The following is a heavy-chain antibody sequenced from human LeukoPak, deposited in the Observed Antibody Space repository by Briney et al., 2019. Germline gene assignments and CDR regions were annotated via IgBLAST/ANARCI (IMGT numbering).Heavy chain of an antibody. Sequence: GGSLRLSCTASGFTFSSYGMHWVRQAPGKGLEWLAVIPYDGSNKYYADSVKGRFTISRDNSKNTLFLQMNSLRADDTAVYYCAKNRIPTAITPDSWGQGTLVTVSS. CDR2: IPYDGSNK. D-gene: IGHD2-2*02. V-gene: IGHV3-30*18. CDR1: GFTFSSYG. J-gene: IGHJ5*01. CDR3: AKNRIPTAITPDS.